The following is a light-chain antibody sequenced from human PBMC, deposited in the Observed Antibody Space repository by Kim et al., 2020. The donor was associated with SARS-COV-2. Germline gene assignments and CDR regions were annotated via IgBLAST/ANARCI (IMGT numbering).Light chain of an antibody. CDR3: QAWDSSTAWV. CDR1: KLGDKY. CDR2: QGS. Sequence: SYELTQPPSVSVSPGQTASITCSGDKLGDKYACWYQQKPGQSPVLVIYQGSKRPSGIPERFSGSNSGNTATLTISGTQAMDEADYYCQAWDSSTAWVSGGGTQLTVL. V-gene: IGLV3-1*01. J-gene: IGLJ3*02.